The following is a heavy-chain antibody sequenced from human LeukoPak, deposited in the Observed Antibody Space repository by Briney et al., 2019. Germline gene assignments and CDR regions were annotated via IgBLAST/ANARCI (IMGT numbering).Heavy chain of an antibody. CDR3: ARDRVTGTGIAFDI. Sequence: SETLSLTCTVSGGSISSYYWSWIRQPPGKGLEWIGYIYYSGSTYYNPSLKSRVTISVDTSKNQFSLKLSSVTAADTAVYYCARDRVTGTGIAFDIWGQGTMVTVSS. J-gene: IGHJ3*02. CDR1: GGSISSYY. V-gene: IGHV4-59*12. CDR2: IYYSGST. D-gene: IGHD1-20*01.